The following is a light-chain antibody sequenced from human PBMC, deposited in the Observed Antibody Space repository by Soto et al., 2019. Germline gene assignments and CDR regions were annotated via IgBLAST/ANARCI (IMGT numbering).Light chain of an antibody. Sequence: LAPPRSRAWFSGHAVTIYCTGTNSDVGGYNYVSWYQQEPGKAPKLMICDVSNRPSGVSNRFSGSKSGNTASLTISGLQAEDEADYYCSSYTSGTTFVFGTGTKVTVL. CDR1: NSDVGGYNY. CDR3: SSYTSGTTFV. CDR2: DVS. V-gene: IGLV2-14*01. J-gene: IGLJ1*01.